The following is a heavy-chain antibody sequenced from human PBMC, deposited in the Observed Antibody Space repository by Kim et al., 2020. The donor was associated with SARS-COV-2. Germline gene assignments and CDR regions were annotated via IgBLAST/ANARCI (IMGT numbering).Heavy chain of an antibody. J-gene: IGHJ4*02. D-gene: IGHD4-17*01. V-gene: IGHV3-11*06. CDR2: ISSSSSYT. CDR3: ASQGKGAPDYGDYVVDGFTSVSQEDY. Sequence: GGSLRLSCAASGFTFSDYYMSWIRQAPGKGLEWVSYISSSSSYTNYADSVKGRFTISRDNAKNSLYLQMNSLRAEDTAVYYCASQGKGAPDYGDYVVDGFTSVSQEDYWGQGTLVTVSS. CDR1: GFTFSDYY.